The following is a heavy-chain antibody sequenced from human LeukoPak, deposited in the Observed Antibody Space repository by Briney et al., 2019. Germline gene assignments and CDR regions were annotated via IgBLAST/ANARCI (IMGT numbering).Heavy chain of an antibody. D-gene: IGHD2-15*01. CDR1: GFTFSSYG. CDR2: IWYDGSNK. CDR3: AGDPVKTPQTGNFDY. J-gene: IGHJ4*02. V-gene: IGHV3-33*01. Sequence: GGSLRLSCAASGFTFSSYGMHWVRQAPGKGLEWVAVIWYDGSNKYYADSVKGRFTISRDNSKNTLYLQMNSLRAEDTAVYYCAGDPVKTPQTGNFDYWGQGTLVTVSS.